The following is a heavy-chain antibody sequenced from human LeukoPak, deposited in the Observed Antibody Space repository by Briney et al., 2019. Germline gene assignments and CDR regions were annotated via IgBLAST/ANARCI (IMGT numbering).Heavy chain of an antibody. D-gene: IGHD2-2*01. J-gene: IGHJ6*03. Sequence: SVKVSCKASGGTFSSYAISWLRQAPGQGLEWMGGIIPIFGTANYAQKFQGRVTITADESTSTAYMELSSLRSEDTAVYYCARDRCSSTSCYVSYHYYYYMDVWGKGTTVTVSS. CDR1: GGTFSSYA. CDR3: ARDRCSSTSCYVSYHYYYYMDV. CDR2: IIPIFGTA. V-gene: IGHV1-69*13.